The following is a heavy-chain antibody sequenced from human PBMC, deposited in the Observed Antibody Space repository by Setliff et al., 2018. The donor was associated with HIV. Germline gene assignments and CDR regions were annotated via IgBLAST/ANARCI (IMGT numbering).Heavy chain of an antibody. CDR1: GYTFTDYY. CDR3: ARGRSLVRGSGSPEYYYMDV. V-gene: IGHV1-2*02. Sequence: GASVKVSCKASGYTFTDYYIHWVRQAPGQGLEWMGWINPNSGGTKYGQKFQGRVTMTRDTSISTAYMELSRLRSDDTAVYYCARGRSLVRGSGSPEYYYMDVWGKGTTVTVSS. D-gene: IGHD3-10*01. CDR2: INPNSGGT. J-gene: IGHJ6*03.